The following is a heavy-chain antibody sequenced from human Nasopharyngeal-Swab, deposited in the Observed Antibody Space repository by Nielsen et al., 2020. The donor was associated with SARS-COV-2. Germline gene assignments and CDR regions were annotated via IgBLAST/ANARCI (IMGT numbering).Heavy chain of an antibody. CDR2: FDPEDGET. D-gene: IGHD3-9*01. Sequence: ASVKVSCKVSGYTLTELSMHWVRQAPGKGLEWMGGFDPEDGETIYAQKFQGRVTMTEDTSTDTAYMELSSLRSEDTAVYYCARDGNILTEDAFDIWGQGTMVTVSS. J-gene: IGHJ3*02. V-gene: IGHV1-24*01. CDR3: ARDGNILTEDAFDI. CDR1: GYTLTELS.